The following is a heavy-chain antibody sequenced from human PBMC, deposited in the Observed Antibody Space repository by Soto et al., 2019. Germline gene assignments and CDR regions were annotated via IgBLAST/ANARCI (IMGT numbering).Heavy chain of an antibody. CDR2: INAGNGNT. CDR1: GYTFTSYA. J-gene: IGHJ4*02. D-gene: IGHD2-21*02. V-gene: IGHV1-3*01. CDR3: ARSIVVVTAADY. Sequence: QVQLVQSGAEVKKPGASVKVSCKASGYTFTSYAMHWVRQAPGQRLEWMGWINAGNGNTKYSQKFQGRVTXXRXXSASTAYMELSSLRSEDTAVYYCARSIVVVTAADYWGQGPLVTVSS.